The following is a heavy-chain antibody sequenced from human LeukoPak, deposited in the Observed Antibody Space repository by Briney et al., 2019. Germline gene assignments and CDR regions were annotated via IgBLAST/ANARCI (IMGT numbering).Heavy chain of an antibody. CDR1: GASFSDSC. Sequence: PSETLSLTCAVYGASFSDSCWSWIRQSPEKGLEWIGEINNSGSTSYNPSLNSRVIISVDRSKNQFSLRLTSVTAADTAVYYCARGRYGPRLGKWGQGTLVTVSS. CDR2: INNSGST. J-gene: IGHJ4*02. CDR3: ARGRYGPRLGK. V-gene: IGHV4-34*01. D-gene: IGHD3-16*01.